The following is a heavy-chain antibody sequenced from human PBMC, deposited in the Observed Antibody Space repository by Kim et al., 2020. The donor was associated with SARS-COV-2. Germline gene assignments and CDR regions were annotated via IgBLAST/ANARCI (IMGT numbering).Heavy chain of an antibody. CDR2: ISSSSSYI. Sequence: GGSLRLSYAASGFTFSSYSMNWVRQAPGKGLEWVSSISSSSSYIYYADSVKGRFTISRDNAKNSLYLQMNSLRAEDTAVYYCARVTRGDYGYFDYWGQGTLVTVSS. V-gene: IGHV3-21*01. CDR1: GFTFSSYS. D-gene: IGHD4-17*01. CDR3: ARVTRGDYGYFDY. J-gene: IGHJ4*02.